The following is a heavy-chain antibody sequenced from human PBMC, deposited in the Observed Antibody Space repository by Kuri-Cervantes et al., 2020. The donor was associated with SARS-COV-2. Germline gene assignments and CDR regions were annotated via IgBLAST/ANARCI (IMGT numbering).Heavy chain of an antibody. CDR3: ARFRIAATSGNWYFDL. Sequence: SETLSLTCTVSGGSISSSSYYWGWIRQPPGKGLEWTGSIYYSGSTYYNPSLKSRVTISVDTSKNQFSLKLSSVTAADTAVYYCARFRIAATSGNWYFDLWGRGTLVTVSS. CDR1: GGSISSSSYY. D-gene: IGHD6-13*01. CDR2: IYYSGST. V-gene: IGHV4-39*01. J-gene: IGHJ2*01.